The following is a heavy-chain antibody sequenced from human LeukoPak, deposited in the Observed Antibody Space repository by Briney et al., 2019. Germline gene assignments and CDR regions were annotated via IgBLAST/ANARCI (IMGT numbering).Heavy chain of an antibody. CDR2: ISSSGSTI. D-gene: IGHD6-13*01. V-gene: IGHV3-11*01. CDR3: ASGHNIAAAGTGGY. CDR1: GFTFSDCY. J-gene: IGHJ4*02. Sequence: TGGSLRLSCAASGFTFSDCYMSWIRQAPGKGLEWVSYISSSGSTIYYADSVKGRFTISRDNAKNSLYLQMNSLRAEDTAVYYCASGHNIAAAGTGGYWGQGTLVTVSS.